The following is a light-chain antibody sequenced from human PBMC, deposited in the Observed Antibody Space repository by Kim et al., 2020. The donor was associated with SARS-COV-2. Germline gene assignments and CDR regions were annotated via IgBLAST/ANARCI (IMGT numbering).Light chain of an antibody. CDR2: DAS. CDR1: QSVSRF. CDR3: QQRSSWPPYT. J-gene: IGKJ2*01. V-gene: IGKV3-11*01. Sequence: LSPGERATLSCSASQSVSRFLAWYQQKPGQAPRLLIYDASNRATGIPARFSGSGSGTDFTLTISSLEPEDFAVYYCQQRSSWPPYTFGQGTKLEI.